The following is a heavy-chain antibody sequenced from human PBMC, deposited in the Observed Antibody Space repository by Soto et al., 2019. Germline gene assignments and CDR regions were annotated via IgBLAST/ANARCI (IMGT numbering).Heavy chain of an antibody. Sequence: GASVKVSCKASGYTFTGYYMHWLRQAPGQGLEWMGWINPNSGGTNYAQKFQGRVTMTRDTSISTAYMELSRLRSDDTAVYYCARDLFHVVVTAQEGHGMDVWGQGTTVTVSS. D-gene: IGHD2-21*02. CDR3: ARDLFHVVVTAQEGHGMDV. V-gene: IGHV1-2*02. CDR1: GYTFTGYY. J-gene: IGHJ6*02. CDR2: INPNSGGT.